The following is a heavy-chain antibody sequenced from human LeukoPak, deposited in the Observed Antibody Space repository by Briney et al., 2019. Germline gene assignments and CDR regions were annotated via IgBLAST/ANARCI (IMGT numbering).Heavy chain of an antibody. CDR3: ARDPYSGTYGDTYYYYMDV. Sequence: GGSLRLSCAASGFTFSSYAMSWVRQAPGKGLEWVSGISGSGGSRFYTDSVKGRFTISRDNSKNTLYLQMNSLRAEDTAVYYCARDPYSGTYGDTYYYYMDVWGKGTTVTISS. CDR1: GFTFSSYA. D-gene: IGHD1-26*01. CDR2: ISGSGGSR. V-gene: IGHV3-23*01. J-gene: IGHJ6*03.